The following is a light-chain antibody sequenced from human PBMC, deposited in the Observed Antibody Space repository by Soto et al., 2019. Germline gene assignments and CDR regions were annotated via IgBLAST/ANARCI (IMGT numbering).Light chain of an antibody. V-gene: IGLV2-23*02. Sequence: QSALTQPASVSGSPGQSITISCTGTSSDVGSHNFVSWYQQRPGKAPKLMIFEVTKRPSGVSSRFSASKSGNTASLTISGVRAEDEADYYCSSYAGSSYVFGTGTKLTVL. CDR3: SSYAGSSYV. J-gene: IGLJ1*01. CDR1: SSDVGSHNF. CDR2: EVT.